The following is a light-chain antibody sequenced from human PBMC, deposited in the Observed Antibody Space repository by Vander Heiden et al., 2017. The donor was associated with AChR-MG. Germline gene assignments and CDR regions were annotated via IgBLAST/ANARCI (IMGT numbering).Light chain of an antibody. Sequence: QRVTIPCVGTNYNIGAGYGVQWYRHLPGAAPKVLIFRSVDRPSGVTDRFSGSKSGTSASLAITGLQAEDEAVYYCQSYDNGLSGWVFGGGTKVTVL. CDR2: RSV. CDR3: QSYDNGLSGWV. J-gene: IGLJ3*02. V-gene: IGLV1-40*01. CDR1: NYNIGAGYG.